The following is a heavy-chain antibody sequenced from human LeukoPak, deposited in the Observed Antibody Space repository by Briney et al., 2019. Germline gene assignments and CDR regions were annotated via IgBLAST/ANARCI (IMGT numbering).Heavy chain of an antibody. CDR1: GFTFSSYS. CDR2: ISSSSSYI. Sequence: GGSLRLSCAASGFTFSSYSMNWVRQAPGKGLEWVSSISSSSSYIYYADSVKGRFTISRDNAKNSLYLQMNSLRAEDTAVYYCAREGYCSGGSCYYYGDAFDIWGQGTMVTVSS. J-gene: IGHJ3*02. D-gene: IGHD2-15*01. CDR3: AREGYCSGGSCYYYGDAFDI. V-gene: IGHV3-21*01.